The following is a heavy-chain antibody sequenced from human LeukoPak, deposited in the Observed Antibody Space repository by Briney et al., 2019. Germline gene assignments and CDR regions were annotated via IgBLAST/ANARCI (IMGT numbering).Heavy chain of an antibody. CDR2: MNPNSGST. D-gene: IGHD3-22*01. CDR3: ARRAHYYDSSGYYYVGNAFDI. J-gene: IGHJ3*02. Sequence: ASVKVSCKASGYTFTSYDINWVRQATGQGLEWMGWMNPNSGSTGYAQKFQGRVTMTRNTSISTAYMELSSLRSEDTAVYYCARRAHYYDSSGYYYVGNAFDIWGQGTMVTVSS. CDR1: GYTFTSYD. V-gene: IGHV1-8*01.